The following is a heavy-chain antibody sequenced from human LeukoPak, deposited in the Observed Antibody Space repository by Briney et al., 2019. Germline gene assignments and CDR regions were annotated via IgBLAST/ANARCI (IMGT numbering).Heavy chain of an antibody. V-gene: IGHV3-7*01. CDR1: GFTFSSYW. J-gene: IGHJ4*02. CDR2: IKQDGSEK. D-gene: IGHD3-16*01. Sequence: GGSLRLSCAASGFTFSSYWMSWVRQAPGKGLEWVANIKQDGSEKYYVDSVKGRFTISRDNSKNTVSLQMNSLRAEDTAVYYSARGIEGGLDSWGQGTLVTVSS. CDR3: ARGIEGGLDS.